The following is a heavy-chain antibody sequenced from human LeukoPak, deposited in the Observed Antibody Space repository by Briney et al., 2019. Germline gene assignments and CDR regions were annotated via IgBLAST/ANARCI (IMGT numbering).Heavy chain of an antibody. CDR2: IYYSGST. CDR3: ARASSSWSLYYYYYYMDV. J-gene: IGHJ6*03. D-gene: IGHD6-13*01. V-gene: IGHV4-59*01. CDR1: GGSISSYY. Sequence: KPSETLSLTCTVSGGSISSYYWSWIRQPPGKGLEWIGYIYYSGSTNYNPSLKSRVTISVDTSKNQFSLKLSSVTAADTAVYYCARASSSWSLYYYYYYMDVWGKGTTVTVSS.